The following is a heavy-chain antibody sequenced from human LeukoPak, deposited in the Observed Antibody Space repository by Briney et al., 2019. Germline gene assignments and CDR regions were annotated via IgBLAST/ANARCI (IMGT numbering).Heavy chain of an antibody. CDR2: IYYSGST. J-gene: IGHJ4*02. V-gene: IGHV4-39*01. D-gene: IGHD5/OR15-5a*01. CDR3: ARLRKSVMTFDY. Sequence: SETLSLTCTVSGGSISSSSYYWGWTRQPPGKGLEWIGSIYYSGSTYYNPSLKSRVTISVDTSKNQFSLKLGSVTAADTAVYYCARLRKSVMTFDYWGQGTLVTVSS. CDR1: GGSISSSSYY.